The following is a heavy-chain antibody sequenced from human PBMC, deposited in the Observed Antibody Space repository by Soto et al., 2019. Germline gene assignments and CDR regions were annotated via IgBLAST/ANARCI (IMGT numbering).Heavy chain of an antibody. J-gene: IGHJ4*02. CDR1: GFTFSSYG. V-gene: IGHV3-33*01. D-gene: IGHD2-15*01. CDR2: IWYDGSNK. CDR3: AREGTYCSGGSCYPHFDY. Sequence: QVQLVESGGGVVQPGRSLRLSCAASGFTFSSYGMHWVRQAPGKGLEWVAVIWYDGSNKYYADSVKGRFTISRDNSKNTLYRQMNSLRAEETAVYYCAREGTYCSGGSCYPHFDYWGQGTLVTVSS.